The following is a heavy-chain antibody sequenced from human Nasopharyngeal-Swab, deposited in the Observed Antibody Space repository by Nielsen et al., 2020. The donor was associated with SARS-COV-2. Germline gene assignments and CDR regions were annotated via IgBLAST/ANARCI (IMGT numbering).Heavy chain of an antibody. CDR3: GRYRLGYNTESDY. Sequence: GESLKISCKGSGYSFSTYWIAWVRQMPGKGLQWMGMIYPGDSDTRNSPSFQDQLTISADKSTSTAYLQWSSLKASDTAMYYCGRYRLGYNTESDYWGQGTLVTVSS. CDR2: IYPGDSDT. D-gene: IGHD5-24*01. CDR1: GYSFSTYW. J-gene: IGHJ4*02. V-gene: IGHV5-51*01.